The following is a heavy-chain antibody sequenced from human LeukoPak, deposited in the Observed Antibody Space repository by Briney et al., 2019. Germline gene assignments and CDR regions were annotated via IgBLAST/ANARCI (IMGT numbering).Heavy chain of an antibody. D-gene: IGHD5-12*01. CDR3: AKDRSGYEDY. V-gene: IGHV3-30*18. J-gene: IGHJ4*02. CDR1: GFTFSSYG. CDR2: ISYDGSNK. Sequence: GVSLRLSCAASGFTFSSYGMHWVRQAPGKGLEWVAVISYDGSNKYYADSVKGRFAISRDNSKNTLYLQMNSLRAEDTAVYYCAKDRSGYEDYWGQGTLVTVSS.